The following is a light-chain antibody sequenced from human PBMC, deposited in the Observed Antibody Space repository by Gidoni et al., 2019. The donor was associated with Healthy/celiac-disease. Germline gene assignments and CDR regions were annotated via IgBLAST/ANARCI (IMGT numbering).Light chain of an antibody. J-gene: IGKJ1*01. CDR2: DAS. CDR1: QSVSSY. CDR3: QQRSNWPPT. Sequence: EIVLTQSPATLSLSPGERATLSCRASQSVSSYFAWYQQKPGQAPRLLIYDASNRATGIPARFSGSGSGTDFTLTSSSLEPEDFAVYYCQQRSNWPPTCGQGTKVEIK. V-gene: IGKV3-11*01.